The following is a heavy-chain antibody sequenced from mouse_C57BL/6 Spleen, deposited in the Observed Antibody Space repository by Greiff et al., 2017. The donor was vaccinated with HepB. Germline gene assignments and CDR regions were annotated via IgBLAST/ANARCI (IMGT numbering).Heavy chain of an antibody. V-gene: IGHV5-4*03. J-gene: IGHJ1*03. CDR1: GFTFSSYA. CDR3: ARAPYYYGSGPLYFDV. Sequence: EVKLVESGGGLVKPGGSLKLSCAASGFTFSSYAMSWVRQTPEKRLEWVATISAGGSYTYYTDNVKGRVTITRDNAKNNLYLQLSHLKSEDTAMYYCARAPYYYGSGPLYFDVWGTGTTVTVSS. D-gene: IGHD1-1*01. CDR2: ISAGGSYT.